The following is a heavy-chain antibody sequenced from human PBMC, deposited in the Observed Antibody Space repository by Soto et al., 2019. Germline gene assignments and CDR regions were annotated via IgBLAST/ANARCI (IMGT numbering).Heavy chain of an antibody. Sequence: QVQLVESGGGVVQPGRSLRLSCAASGFTFSSYGMHWVRQAPGKGLEWVAVIWYDGSNKYYADSVKGRFTISRDNSKNTLYLQMNSLGAEDTAVYYCARDIWVVAAGQNNWFDPWGQGTLVTVSS. CDR2: IWYDGSNK. D-gene: IGHD2-15*01. CDR1: GFTFSSYG. J-gene: IGHJ5*02. V-gene: IGHV3-33*01. CDR3: ARDIWVVAAGQNNWFDP.